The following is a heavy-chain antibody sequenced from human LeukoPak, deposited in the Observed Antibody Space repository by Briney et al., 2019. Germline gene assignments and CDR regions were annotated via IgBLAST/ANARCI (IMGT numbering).Heavy chain of an antibody. D-gene: IGHD6-19*01. J-gene: IGHJ6*03. CDR3: ARDLGYSSGWPNYYYYYYMDV. V-gene: IGHV3-7*01. CDR2: IKQDGSDK. Sequence: EPGGSLRLSCAASGFTVSSNYMSWVRQAPGKGLEWVANIKQDGSDKYYVDSVKGRFTISRDNAKNSLYLQMNSLRADDTAVYYCARDLGYSSGWPNYYYYYYMDVWGKGTTVTVSS. CDR1: GFTVSSNY.